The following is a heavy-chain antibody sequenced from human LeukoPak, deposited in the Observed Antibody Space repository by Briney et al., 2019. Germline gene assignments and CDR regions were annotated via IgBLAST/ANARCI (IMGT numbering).Heavy chain of an antibody. V-gene: IGHV4-59*08. CDR2: IYYSGST. CDR1: GGSISSYY. J-gene: IGHJ6*03. Sequence: SETLSLTCTVSGGSISSYYWNWIWQPPGKGLEWIGTIYYSGSTNYNPSLKSRVTISVDTSKNQFSLKLSSVTAADTAVYYCARGNGGYYDSSGYYAMRGQYSYYYMDVWGKGTTVTISS. CDR3: ARGNGGYYDSSGYYAMRGQYSYYYMDV. D-gene: IGHD3-22*01.